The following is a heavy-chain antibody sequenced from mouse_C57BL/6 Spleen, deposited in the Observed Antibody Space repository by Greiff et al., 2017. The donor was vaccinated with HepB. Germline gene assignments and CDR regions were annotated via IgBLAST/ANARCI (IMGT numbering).Heavy chain of an antibody. D-gene: IGHD2-5*01. CDR2: INYDGSST. J-gene: IGHJ2*01. CDR1: GFTFSDYY. Sequence: EVQLVESEGGLVQPGSSMKLSCTASGFTFSDYYMAWVRQVPEKGLEWVANINYDGSSTYYLDSLKSRFIISRDNAKNILYLQMSSLKSEDTATYYCARDNSNGYFDYWGQGTTLTVSS. CDR3: ARDNSNGYFDY. V-gene: IGHV5-16*01.